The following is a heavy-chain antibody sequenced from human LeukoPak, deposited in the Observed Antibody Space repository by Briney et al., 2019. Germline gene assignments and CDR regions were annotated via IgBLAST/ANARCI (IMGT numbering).Heavy chain of an antibody. J-gene: IGHJ3*02. CDR1: GGSFSGYY. CDR3: ARGDTAMSDAFDI. D-gene: IGHD5-18*01. Sequence: PSETLSLTCAVYGGSFSGYYWSWIRQPPGKGLEWIGEINHSGSTNYNPSLKSRVPISVDTSKNQFSLKLSSVTAADTAVYYCARGDTAMSDAFDIWGQGTMVTVSS. CDR2: INHSGST. V-gene: IGHV4-34*01.